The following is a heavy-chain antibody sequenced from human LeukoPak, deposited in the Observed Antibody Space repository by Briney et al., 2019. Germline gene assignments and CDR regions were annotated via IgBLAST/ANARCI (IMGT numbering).Heavy chain of an antibody. CDR2: IKQDGSEK. CDR3: ARVGAAAGHRWFDP. Sequence: PGGSLRLSCAASGFTFSSYWMSWVRQAPGKGLEGVANIKQDGSEKYYVDSVKGRFTISRDNAKNSLYLQMNSLRAEDTAVYYCARVGAAAGHRWFDPWGQGTLVTVSS. CDR1: GFTFSSYW. V-gene: IGHV3-7*01. J-gene: IGHJ5*02. D-gene: IGHD6-13*01.